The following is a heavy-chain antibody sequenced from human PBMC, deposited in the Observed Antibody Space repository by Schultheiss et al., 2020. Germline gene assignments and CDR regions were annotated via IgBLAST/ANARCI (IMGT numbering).Heavy chain of an antibody. Sequence: SQTLSLTCTVSGGSISSYYWSWIRQPPGKGLEWIGYIYYSGSTNYNPSLKSRVTISVDTSKNQFSLKLSSVTAADTAVYYCARDGPYSSSWYYYYYYMDVWGQGTTVTVSS. CDR2: IYYSGST. D-gene: IGHD6-13*01. V-gene: IGHV4-59*01. CDR3: ARDGPYSSSWYYYYYYMDV. CDR1: GGSISSYY. J-gene: IGHJ6*03.